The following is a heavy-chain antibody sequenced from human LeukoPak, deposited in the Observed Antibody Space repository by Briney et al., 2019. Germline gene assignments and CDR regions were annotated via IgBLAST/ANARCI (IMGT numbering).Heavy chain of an antibody. CDR3: ARGGVPAAPYGWFDP. CDR1: GGTFSSYA. CDR2: IIPIFGTA. Sequence: KISCKASGGTFSSYAISWVRQAPGQGLEWMGGIIPIFGTANYAQKFQGRVTITADESTSTAYMELSSLRSEDTAVYYCARGGVPAAPYGWFDPWGQGTLVTVSS. J-gene: IGHJ5*02. V-gene: IGHV1-69*01. D-gene: IGHD2-2*01.